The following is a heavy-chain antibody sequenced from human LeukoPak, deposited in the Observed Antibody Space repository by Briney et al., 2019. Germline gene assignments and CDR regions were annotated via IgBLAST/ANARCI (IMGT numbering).Heavy chain of an antibody. CDR3: ARLVKAPYGDHFDY. CDR2: IYHSGST. J-gene: IGHJ4*02. D-gene: IGHD4-17*01. V-gene: IGHV4-30-2*01. Sequence: SETLSLTCAVSGGSISSGGYSWSWIRQPPGKGLEWIGYIYHSGSTYYNPSLKSRVTISVDRSKNQFSLKLSSVTAADTAVYYCARLVKAPYGDHFDYWGQGTLVTVSS. CDR1: GGSISSGGYS.